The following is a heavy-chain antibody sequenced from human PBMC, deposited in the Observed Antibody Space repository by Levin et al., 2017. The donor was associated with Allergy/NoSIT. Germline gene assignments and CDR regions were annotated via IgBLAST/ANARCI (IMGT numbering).Heavy chain of an antibody. CDR2: ISGSGGST. CDR3: AKPYDSTSYLAYYFDY. J-gene: IGHJ4*02. V-gene: IGHV3-23*01. D-gene: IGHD3-22*01. Sequence: ETLSLTCAASGFTFSSYAMSWVRQAPGKGLEWVSAISGSGGSTYFADSVKGRFTISRDNSKNTLYLQMNGLRAEDTAVYYCAKPYDSTSYLAYYFDYWGQGTLVTVSS. CDR1: GFTFSSYA.